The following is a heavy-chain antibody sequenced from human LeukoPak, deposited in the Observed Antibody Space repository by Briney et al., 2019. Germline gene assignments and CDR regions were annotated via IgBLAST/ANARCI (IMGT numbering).Heavy chain of an antibody. CDR3: ARPIRGSYVEDAFDM. CDR1: GYTFSDYY. CDR2: INPSSGGT. J-gene: IGHJ3*02. V-gene: IGHV1-2*02. Sequence: ASVKVSCKTSGYTFSDYYLHWVRQAPGQGLEWMGWINPSSGGTKYVQKFQGRVTMTRDTSISTGYMELSRLRSDDTAVYYCARPIRGSYVEDAFDMWGQGTMVTVSS. D-gene: IGHD1-26*01.